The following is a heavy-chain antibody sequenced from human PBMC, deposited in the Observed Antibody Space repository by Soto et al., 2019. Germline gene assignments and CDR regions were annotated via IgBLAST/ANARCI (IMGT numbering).Heavy chain of an antibody. D-gene: IGHD5-12*01. V-gene: IGHV1-46*03. J-gene: IGHJ6*03. CDR1: GYTFTSYY. CDR2: INPSGGST. CDR3: ARTASSGYDPNGVFYYMDV. Sequence: ASVKVSCKASGYTFTSYYMHWVRQAPGQGLEWMGIINPSGGSTSYAQKFQGRVTMTRDTSTSTVYMELSSLRSEDTAVYYCARTASSGYDPNGVFYYMDVWGKGTTVTVSS.